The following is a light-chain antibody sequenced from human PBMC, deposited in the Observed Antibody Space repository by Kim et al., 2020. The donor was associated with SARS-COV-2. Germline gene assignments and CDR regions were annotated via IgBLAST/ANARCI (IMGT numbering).Light chain of an antibody. CDR1: NSTIGAGYD. J-gene: IGLJ3*02. CDR3: QSYDTTLRGLV. V-gene: IGLV1-40*01. CDR2: SNV. Sequence: QRVTISCTWSNSTIGAGYDVHWYRQLPGSAPERLISSNVNWPSGVPDRFSGSRSGPSASLAITGLQPQDEGDYYCQSYDTTLRGLVFGGGTQLTVL.